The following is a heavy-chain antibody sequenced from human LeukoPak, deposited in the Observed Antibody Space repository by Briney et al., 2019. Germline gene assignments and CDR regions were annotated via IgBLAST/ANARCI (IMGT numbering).Heavy chain of an antibody. Sequence: GGSLRLSCAASAFTFSTYEMNWVRQAPGKGLEWVSSITFSGSTIYYADSVKGRFTISRDNAKNSLYLQMNSLRAEDTAVYYCARAHPGDYSDFQFDYWGQGTLVTVSS. CDR2: ITFSGSTI. CDR3: ARAHPGDYSDFQFDY. D-gene: IGHD4-11*01. CDR1: AFTFSTYE. J-gene: IGHJ4*02. V-gene: IGHV3-48*03.